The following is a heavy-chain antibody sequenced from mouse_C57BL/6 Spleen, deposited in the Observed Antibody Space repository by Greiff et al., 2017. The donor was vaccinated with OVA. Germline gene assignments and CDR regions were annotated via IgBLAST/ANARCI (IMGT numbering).Heavy chain of an antibody. CDR3: ARYIHLDGNYFDY. CDR1: GFTFTDYY. V-gene: IGHV7-3*01. J-gene: IGHJ2*01. Sequence: DVHLVESGGGLVQPGGSLRLSCAASGFTFTDYYMSWVRQPPGQALALLGFIRNTANGYTTEYSASVNGRFTISRDHSQRILYLQMNAMRDEDNATYYCARYIHLDGNYFDYWGQGTTLTVSS. CDR2: IRNTANGYTT. D-gene: IGHD2-3*01.